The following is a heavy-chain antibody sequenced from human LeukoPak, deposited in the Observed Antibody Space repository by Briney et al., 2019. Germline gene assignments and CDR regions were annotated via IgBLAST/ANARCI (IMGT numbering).Heavy chain of an antibody. CDR1: GGTFSSYA. Sequence: ASVKVSCKASGGTFSSYAISWVRQAPGQGLEWMGGIIPIFGTANYAQKFQGRVTITTDESTSTAYMELSSLRSEDTAVYYCARGRITMIVVVFDDAFDIWGQGIMVTVSS. CDR2: IIPIFGTA. CDR3: ARGRITMIVVVFDDAFDI. J-gene: IGHJ3*02. D-gene: IGHD3-22*01. V-gene: IGHV1-69*05.